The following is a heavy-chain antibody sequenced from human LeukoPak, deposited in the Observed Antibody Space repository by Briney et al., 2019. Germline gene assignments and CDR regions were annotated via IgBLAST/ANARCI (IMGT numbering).Heavy chain of an antibody. Sequence: GASVKVSCKGSGYTFTGYYMHWVRQAPGQGLEGMGGLNTNSGGTNYAQKFHGRVTMTSDTSISTAYMELSRLRSDDTAVYYCARSGGGYSIDAFDIWGQGTMVTVSS. CDR1: GYTFTGYY. D-gene: IGHD3-22*01. J-gene: IGHJ3*02. CDR3: ARSGGGYSIDAFDI. CDR2: LNTNSGGT. V-gene: IGHV1-2*02.